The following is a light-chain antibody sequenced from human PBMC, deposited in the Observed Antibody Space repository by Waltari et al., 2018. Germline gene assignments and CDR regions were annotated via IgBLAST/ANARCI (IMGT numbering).Light chain of an antibody. CDR2: DAS. CDR3: QKSSKGA. Sequence: EIVLTQSPATLSLSPGERATLSCRASQSVSSYLAWYQQKPGQAPRLLIYDASNRATGIPARFSGSGSGTDFTLTISSLEPEDFAVYYCQKSSKGAFGGGTKVEIK. CDR1: QSVSSY. J-gene: IGKJ4*01. V-gene: IGKV3-11*01.